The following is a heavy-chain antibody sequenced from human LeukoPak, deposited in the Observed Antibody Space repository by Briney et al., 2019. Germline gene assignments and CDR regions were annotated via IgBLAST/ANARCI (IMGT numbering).Heavy chain of an antibody. CDR1: GGSVSSGIYY. CDR2: IYTSGST. V-gene: IGHV4-61*02. Sequence: PSETLSLTCTVSGGSVSSGIYYWSWIRQPAGKGLEWIGRIYTSGSTNYSPSLRSRVTISLDTSKNQFSLKLSSVTAADTAVYYCSRDGAPYSSGWYNWGQGTLVTVSS. J-gene: IGHJ4*02. CDR3: SRDGAPYSSGWYN. D-gene: IGHD6-19*01.